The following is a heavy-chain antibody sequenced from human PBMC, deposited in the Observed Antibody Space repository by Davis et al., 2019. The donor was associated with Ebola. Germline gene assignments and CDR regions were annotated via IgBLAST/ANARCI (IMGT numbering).Heavy chain of an antibody. CDR2: IYSGGST. D-gene: IGHD6-19*01. V-gene: IGHV3-53*01. Sequence: GESLKISCAASGFTVSSNYMSWVRQAPGKGLEWVSVIYSGGSTYYADSVKGRFTISRDNSKNTLYLQMNSLRAEDTAVYYCAKSEAVAVSAGYGMDVWGQGTTVTVSS. CDR3: AKSEAVAVSAGYGMDV. CDR1: GFTVSSNY. J-gene: IGHJ6*02.